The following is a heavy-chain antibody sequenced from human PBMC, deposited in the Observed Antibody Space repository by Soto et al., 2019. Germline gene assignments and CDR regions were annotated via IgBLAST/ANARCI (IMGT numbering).Heavy chain of an antibody. CDR2: ISAYNGNT. Sequence: ASVKVSCKASGYTFTSYDINWVRQATGQGLEWMGWISAYNGNTNYAQKLQGRVTMTTDTSTSTAYMELRSLRSDDTAVYYCARSSAIDAFDIWGQGTMVTVSS. V-gene: IGHV1-18*01. J-gene: IGHJ3*02. CDR3: ARSSAIDAFDI. CDR1: GYTFTSYD.